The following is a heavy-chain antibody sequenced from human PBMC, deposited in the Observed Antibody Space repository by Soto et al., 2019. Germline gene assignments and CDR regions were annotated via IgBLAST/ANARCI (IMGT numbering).Heavy chain of an antibody. CDR2: IERSGRDK. J-gene: IGHJ6*02. CDR3: ARGHYGLDV. V-gene: IGHV3-7*01. CDR1: GVGFSTYG. Sequence: AGSLRLSCAASGVGFSTYGMNWVRQAPGKGLEWVANIERSGRDKYYVDSVKGRFTTSRDNAKNSLYLQMNSLRAEDTAVYYCARGHYGLDVWGQGTTVTVSS.